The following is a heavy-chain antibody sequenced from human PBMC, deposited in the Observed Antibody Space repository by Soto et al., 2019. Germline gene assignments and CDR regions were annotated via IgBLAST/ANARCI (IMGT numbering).Heavy chain of an antibody. D-gene: IGHD1-26*01. CDR3: AKLPTFYSGSSNFDY. V-gene: IGHV3-23*01. J-gene: IGHJ4*02. Sequence: EVQLMESGGGLVQPGGSLRLSCAASGFTFSRFAMSWVRQAPGKGLEWVSAISAGGGDTYFADSVKGRFTMSRDNSRNTLYLQMNSLGAEDTAIYYCAKLPTFYSGSSNFDYWGQGTLVTVSS. CDR1: GFTFSRFA. CDR2: ISAGGGDT.